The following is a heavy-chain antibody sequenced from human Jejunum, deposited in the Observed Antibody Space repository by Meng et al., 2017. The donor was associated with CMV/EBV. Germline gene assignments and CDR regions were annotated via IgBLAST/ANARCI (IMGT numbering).Heavy chain of an antibody. Sequence: SGFTFSDYGIHWVRQAPGKGLNWVAYTRFDGNIEYYIDSVKGRFTISRDNSKNTAYLQMDVLKTEDSAVYYCVKDVFGAPETAQWAQHWGQGTLVTVSS. D-gene: IGHD3-10*01. V-gene: IGHV3-30*02. CDR2: TRFDGNIE. J-gene: IGHJ1*01. CDR1: GFTFSDYG. CDR3: VKDVFGAPETAQWAQH.